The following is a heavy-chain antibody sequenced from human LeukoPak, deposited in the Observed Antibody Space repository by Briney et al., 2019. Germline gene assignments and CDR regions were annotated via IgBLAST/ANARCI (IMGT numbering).Heavy chain of an antibody. V-gene: IGHV4-30-2*01. D-gene: IGHD3-10*01. CDR1: GASFSSGTYS. J-gene: IGHJ5*02. CDR3: ARGDGSGSGRWFDP. CDR2: IYHTGST. Sequence: PSETLSLTCTVSGASFSSGTYSWSWIRQPPGEGLEWIGYIYHTGSTYYNPSLKGRVTISVDRSKNQFSLNLNFVTAADTALYYCARGDGSGSGRWFDPWGQGTLITVSS.